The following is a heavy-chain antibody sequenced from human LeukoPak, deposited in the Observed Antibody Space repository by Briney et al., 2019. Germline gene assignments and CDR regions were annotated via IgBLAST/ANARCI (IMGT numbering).Heavy chain of an antibody. V-gene: IGHV3-23*01. CDR3: AKVQYYDILTGYQGRPYFDY. CDR1: GFTFSSYA. J-gene: IGHJ4*02. CDR2: ISGGAGST. D-gene: IGHD3-9*01. Sequence: GGSLGLSCAASGFTFSSYAMSWVRQAPGKGLEWVSSISGGAGSTYYADSVKGRFTISRDNSKNTLYLQMNSLRAEDTAVYYCAKVQYYDILTGYQGRPYFDYWGQGTLVTVSS.